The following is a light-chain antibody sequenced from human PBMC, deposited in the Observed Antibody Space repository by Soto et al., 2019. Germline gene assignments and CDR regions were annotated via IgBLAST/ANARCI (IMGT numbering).Light chain of an antibody. CDR1: QSVSSY. V-gene: IGKV3-20*01. CDR2: GAS. Sequence: EIVLTQSPATLSLSPGERATLPCRASQSVSSYLAWYQQKPGQAPRLLIYGASSRAAGIPDRFSGSGSGTDFTLTISRLEPEDFAVYYCQQYGSSLWTFGQGTKVDI. J-gene: IGKJ1*01. CDR3: QQYGSSLWT.